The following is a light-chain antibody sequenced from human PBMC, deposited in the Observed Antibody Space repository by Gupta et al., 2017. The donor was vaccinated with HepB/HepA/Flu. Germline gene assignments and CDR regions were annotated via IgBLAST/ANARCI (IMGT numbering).Light chain of an antibody. CDR3: QQSSSFPLT. CDR2: AAC. J-gene: IGKJ4*01. Sequence: DIQLIQSPSSVSASVGDTVPITCRASHVISGWLASYQQQSVKVAKPLLYAACSLHVAVLPRFGSSRSGPDFSLTISNLQPEDSATYYCQQSSSFPLTFGGGTKVEIK. CDR1: HVISGW. V-gene: IGKV1-12*01.